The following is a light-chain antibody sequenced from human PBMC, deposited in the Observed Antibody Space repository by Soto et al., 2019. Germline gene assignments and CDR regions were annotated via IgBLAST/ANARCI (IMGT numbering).Light chain of an antibody. J-gene: IGKJ1*01. V-gene: IGKV1-16*01. CDR2: AAS. Sequence: DIQMNQAPASLSASVGDRVTITCQASQDISNYLNWYQQKPGKAPKLLIYAASSLQSGVPSRFSGSGSGTEFTLTISSLQPDDFATYYCQQYNSYSTCGQGTKGDIK. CDR3: QQYNSYST. CDR1: QDISNY.